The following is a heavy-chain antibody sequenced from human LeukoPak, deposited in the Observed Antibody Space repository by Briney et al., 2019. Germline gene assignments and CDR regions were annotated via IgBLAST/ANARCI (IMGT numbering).Heavy chain of an antibody. V-gene: IGHV4-39*01. CDR1: GGSISSSNYC. Sequence: PSEALSLTCTVSGGSISSSNYCWGWIRQPPGKGLEWIGSIYYSGSAYYNPSLKSRVTISVDTSKNQFSLKLSSVTAADTAVYYCARGSGYYYGDFDYWGQGTLVTVSS. D-gene: IGHD3-22*01. CDR2: IYYSGSA. J-gene: IGHJ4*02. CDR3: ARGSGYYYGDFDY.